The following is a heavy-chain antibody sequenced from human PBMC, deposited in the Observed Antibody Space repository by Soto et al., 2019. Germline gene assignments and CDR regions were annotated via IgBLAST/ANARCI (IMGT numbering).Heavy chain of an antibody. J-gene: IGHJ6*03. CDR1: GFTFGSNA. D-gene: IGHD3-16*01. CDR3: AKFRGPSYSYYSMDV. V-gene: IGHV3-23*01. Sequence: EVQLLESGGSLVQPGGSLRLSCAASGFTFGSNAMNWLRQAPGRGLECVSFISGSGRTTYYADSVKGRFTVSRDNSKNTLYLQMNSLSAEDTALYYCAKFRGPSYSYYSMDVWGKGTTVTVSS. CDR2: ISGSGRTT.